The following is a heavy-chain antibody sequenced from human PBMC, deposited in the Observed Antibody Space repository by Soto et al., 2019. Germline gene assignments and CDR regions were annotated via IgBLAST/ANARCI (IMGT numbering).Heavy chain of an antibody. CDR1: VGSISSYS. D-gene: IGHD2-15*01. J-gene: IGHJ5*02. CDR3: ARHTVSGCSGGSCDFNGFAP. Sequence: PSEPLSLTCTVSVGSISSYSWSWIRQPPGKGLDSSGDIHYGGSTNDHPSPKSGVTISVAPPKSLFSPKLSSVTAADTAVYYCARHTVSGCSGGSCDFNGFAPWGQGTQVSVSS. CDR2: IHYGGST. V-gene: IGHV4-59*08.